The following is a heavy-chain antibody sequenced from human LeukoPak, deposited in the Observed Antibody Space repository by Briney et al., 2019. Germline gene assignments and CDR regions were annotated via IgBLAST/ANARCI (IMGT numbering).Heavy chain of an antibody. J-gene: IGHJ4*02. Sequence: SETLSLTCTVYGGSFSGHYWSWIRQPPGTGLEWIGEINQSGSTNYNPSLKSRVTISVDTSKNQFSLRLSSVTAADTAVYYCARGYGPGSYYNYWGQGTLVTVSS. CDR1: GGSFSGHY. V-gene: IGHV4-34*01. CDR2: INQSGST. D-gene: IGHD3-10*01. CDR3: ARGYGPGSYYNY.